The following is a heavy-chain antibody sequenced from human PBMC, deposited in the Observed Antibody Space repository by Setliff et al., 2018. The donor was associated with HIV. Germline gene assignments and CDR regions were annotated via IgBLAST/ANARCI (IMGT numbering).Heavy chain of an antibody. CDR3: AAYQVASPMDV. V-gene: IGHV3-74*01. Sequence: GGSLRLSCAASGFTFSSYWMHWVRQAPGKGLVWVSRINSDGSSTSYADSVKGRFTISRDNAKNTLYLQMNSLRAEDTAVYYCAAYQVASPMDVWGQGTTVTVSS. CDR2: INSDGSST. J-gene: IGHJ6*02. CDR1: GFTFSSYW.